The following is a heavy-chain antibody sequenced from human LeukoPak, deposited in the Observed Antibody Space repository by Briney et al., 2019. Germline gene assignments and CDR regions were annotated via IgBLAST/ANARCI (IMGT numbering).Heavy chain of an antibody. V-gene: IGHV3-23*01. J-gene: IGHJ4*02. CDR1: GFTFSSYA. CDR2: ISGSGGST. CDR3: AKVRDYYDSSGYVNY. Sequence: PGGSLRLSCAASGFTFSSYAMSWVRQAPGKGLEWVSAISGSGGSTYYADSVKGRFTISRDNSKNTLYLRMNSLRAGDTAVYYCAKVRDYYDSSGYVNYWGQGTLVTVSS. D-gene: IGHD3-22*01.